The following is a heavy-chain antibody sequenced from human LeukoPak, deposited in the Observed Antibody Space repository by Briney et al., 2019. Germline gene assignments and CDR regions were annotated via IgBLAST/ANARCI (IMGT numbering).Heavy chain of an antibody. CDR3: AKDVWPYYYDSSGTDYYFDY. D-gene: IGHD3-22*01. Sequence: QPGGSLRLSCAASGLTFDDYAMHWVRQAPGKGLEWVSLISGAGGSTYYADSVKGRFTISRDNSKNSLYLQMNSLRTEDTALYYCAKDVWPYYYDSSGTDYYFDYWGQGTLVTVSS. V-gene: IGHV3-43*02. CDR2: ISGAGGST. J-gene: IGHJ4*02. CDR1: GLTFDDYA.